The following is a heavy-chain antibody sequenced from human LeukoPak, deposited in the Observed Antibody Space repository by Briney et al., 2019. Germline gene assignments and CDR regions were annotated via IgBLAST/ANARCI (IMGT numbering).Heavy chain of an antibody. CDR1: AGTFSSYA. CDR2: IIPILGIA. V-gene: IGHV1-69*04. Sequence: SVKVSCKSSAGTFSSYAISWVRQAPGQGLEWVGRIIPILGIANYSQKFQGRVTITADKSTSTAYMELSRLRSEDTAVYYCAREHTLYGYSENWYFDLWGRGTLVTVSS. CDR3: AREHTLYGYSENWYFDL. J-gene: IGHJ2*01. D-gene: IGHD4-17*01.